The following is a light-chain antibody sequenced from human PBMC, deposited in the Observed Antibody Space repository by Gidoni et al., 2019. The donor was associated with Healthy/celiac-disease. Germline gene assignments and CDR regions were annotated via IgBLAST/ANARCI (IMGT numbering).Light chain of an antibody. CDR3: QQHNNWSPLT. J-gene: IGKJ4*01. CDR2: GAS. Sequence: IVMTQSPATLSVSPVERATLSCRASHSVSSNLAWYQQKPGQAPRLLIYGASTSATGIPARFSGSGSATEFTLTISSMQTEDFAVYYCQQHNNWSPLTFGGGTKVEIK. V-gene: IGKV3-15*01. CDR1: HSVSSN.